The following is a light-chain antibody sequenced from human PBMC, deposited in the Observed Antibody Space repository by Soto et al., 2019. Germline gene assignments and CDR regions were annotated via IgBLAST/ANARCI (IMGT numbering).Light chain of an antibody. CDR1: YSDIGGHKH. V-gene: IGLV2-14*03. J-gene: IGLJ1*01. Sequence: QSVLTQPASVSASPGQSITISCIGTYSDIGGHKHVSWYQQHPGKAPKLIIYDASNRPSGISNRFSASKSGNTASLTISGLQADDEADYYCSSYTSSTSLLIFGAGTKVTVL. CDR2: DAS. CDR3: SSYTSSTSLLI.